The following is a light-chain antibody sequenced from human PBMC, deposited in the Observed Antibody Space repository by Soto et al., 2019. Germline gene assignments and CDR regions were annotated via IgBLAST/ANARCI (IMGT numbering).Light chain of an antibody. Sequence: DIQMTQSPSTLSASVGDRVTITCRASQSINSWLAWYQQKPGKAPNLLIYKASTLETGVPPRFSGSGSGTEFTLTISSLQPDDFATYYCQQYNNYLWTFGQGTNVDIK. CDR2: KAS. CDR3: QQYNNYLWT. CDR1: QSINSW. J-gene: IGKJ1*01. V-gene: IGKV1-5*03.